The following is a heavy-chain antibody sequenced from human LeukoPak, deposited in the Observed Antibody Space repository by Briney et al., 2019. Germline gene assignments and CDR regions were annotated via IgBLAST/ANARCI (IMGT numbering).Heavy chain of an antibody. D-gene: IGHD3-10*01. CDR1: GGTFSGYY. V-gene: IGHV4-34*01. CDR3: AGGVYYGSGSYPYYYYYGMDV. Sequence: PGETLSLTCAVYGGTFSGYYWSWIRQPPGKGLEWIGAINHSGSSNYNPSLKSRVTISVDTSKNQFSLKLSSVTAADTAVYYCAGGVYYGSGSYPYYYYYGMDVWGQGTTVTVSS. CDR2: INHSGSS. J-gene: IGHJ6*02.